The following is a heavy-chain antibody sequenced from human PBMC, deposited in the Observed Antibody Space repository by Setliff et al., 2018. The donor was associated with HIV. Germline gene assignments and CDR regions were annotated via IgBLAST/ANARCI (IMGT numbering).Heavy chain of an antibody. CDR3: ETDDYYGSGTHWRGVP. CDR2: INAGDDNT. Sequence: ASVKVSCKASGYTFTSYYMHWVRQAPGQRLEWMGYINAGDDNTRYSEKFQGRVTITRDTSANTAYMELRSLRSEDTAVYYCETDDYYGSGTHWRGVPWGQGTLVTVSS. V-gene: IGHV1-3*01. J-gene: IGHJ5*02. CDR1: GYTFTSYY. D-gene: IGHD3-10*01.